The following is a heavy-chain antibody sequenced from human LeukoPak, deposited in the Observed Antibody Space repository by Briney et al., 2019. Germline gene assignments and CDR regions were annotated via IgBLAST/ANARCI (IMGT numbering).Heavy chain of an antibody. CDR3: ARAGYCSGGSCYSFDY. CDR1: GYTFTGYY. V-gene: IGHV1-2*06. Sequence: ASVKVSCMASGYTFTGYYMHWVRQAPGQGLEWMGRINPNSGGTNYAQRFQGRVTMTRDTSISTAYMELSRLRSDDTAVYYCARAGYCSGGSCYSFDYWGRGTLVTVSS. CDR2: INPNSGGT. D-gene: IGHD2-15*01. J-gene: IGHJ4*02.